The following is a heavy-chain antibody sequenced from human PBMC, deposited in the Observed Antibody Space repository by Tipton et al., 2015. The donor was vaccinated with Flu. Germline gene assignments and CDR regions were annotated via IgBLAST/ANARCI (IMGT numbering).Heavy chain of an antibody. CDR1: GYSISSGYF. J-gene: IGHJ4*02. V-gene: IGHV4-38-2*02. CDR3: GRDDFNNYEAGN. CDR2: ILHSGAT. D-gene: IGHD4-11*01. Sequence: TLSLTCVVSGYSISSGYFWGWIRQPPGKGLEWIGDILHSGATFYNPSLKTRVTMSVDTSKNQFSLRLSSVTAADTAIYYCGRDDFNNYEAGNWGQGTLVTVSS.